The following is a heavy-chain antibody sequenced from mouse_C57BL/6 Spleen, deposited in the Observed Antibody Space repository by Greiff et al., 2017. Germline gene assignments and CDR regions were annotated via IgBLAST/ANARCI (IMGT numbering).Heavy chain of an antibody. CDR1: GYTFTDYY. Sequence: EVQLQQSGPELVKPGASVKISCKASGYTFTDYYMNWVKQSHGKSLEWIGDINPNNGGTSYNQKFKGKATLTVDQSSSTAYMELRSLTSEDSAVYYCARYYYGVRFAYWGQGTLVTVSA. D-gene: IGHD1-1*01. J-gene: IGHJ3*01. V-gene: IGHV1-26*01. CDR2: INPNNGGT. CDR3: ARYYYGVRFAY.